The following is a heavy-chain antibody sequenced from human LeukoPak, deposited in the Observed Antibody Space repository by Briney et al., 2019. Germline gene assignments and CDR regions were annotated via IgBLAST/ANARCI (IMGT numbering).Heavy chain of an antibody. CDR3: ARAPRYCSSTSCGKAFDI. V-gene: IGHV4-59*08. D-gene: IGHD2-2*01. J-gene: IGHJ3*02. CDR2: IYYSGST. Sequence: SETLSLTCTVSGGSISSYYWSWIRQPPGKGLEWIGYIYYSGSTNYNPSLKSRVTISVDTSKNQFSLKLSSVTAADTAVYYCARAPRYCSSTSCGKAFDIWGQGTMVTVSS. CDR1: GGSISSYY.